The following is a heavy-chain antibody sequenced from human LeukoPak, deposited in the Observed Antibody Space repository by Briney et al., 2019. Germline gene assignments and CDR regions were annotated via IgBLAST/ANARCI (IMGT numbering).Heavy chain of an antibody. D-gene: IGHD3-22*01. V-gene: IGHV5-51*01. CDR2: IYPGDSDT. Sequence: GESLKISCKGSGYSFTSYWIGWVRQMPGKGLEWMGIIYPGDSDTRYSPSFQGQVTISADKSISTAYLQWSSLKASDTATYYCARPGKYYYDSSGYYEYYFDYWGQGTLVTVSS. CDR3: ARPGKYYYDSSGYYEYYFDY. J-gene: IGHJ4*02. CDR1: GYSFTSYW.